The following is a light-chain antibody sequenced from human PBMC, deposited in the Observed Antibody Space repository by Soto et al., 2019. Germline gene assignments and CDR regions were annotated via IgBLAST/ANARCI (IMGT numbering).Light chain of an antibody. J-gene: IGLJ2*01. CDR3: SSYTSSSTRV. CDR1: SSDVGGYNY. Sequence: QSVLTQPASVSGSPGQSITISCTGTSSDVGGYNYVSWYQQHPGKAPKLMIYDVSNRPSGASNRFSGSKSGNTASLTISGLQAEDEAEYYCSSYTSSSTRVFGGGTKVTVL. CDR2: DVS. V-gene: IGLV2-14*01.